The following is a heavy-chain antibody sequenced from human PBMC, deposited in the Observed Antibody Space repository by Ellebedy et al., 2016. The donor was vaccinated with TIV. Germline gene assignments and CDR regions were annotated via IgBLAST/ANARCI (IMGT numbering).Heavy chain of an antibody. D-gene: IGHD4-17*01. V-gene: IGHV3-7*01. J-gene: IGHJ3*02. Sequence: GGSLRLSCAVSGFSFSSYWMSWVRQAPGKGLEWVANIRQDGSKNYVDSVKGRFTISRDNAQNSLYLQMNSLRAEDTAVFYCATDGSFGDYVTPQHAFTIWGQGTMVTVSS. CDR2: IRQDGSK. CDR3: ATDGSFGDYVTPQHAFTI. CDR1: GFSFSSYW.